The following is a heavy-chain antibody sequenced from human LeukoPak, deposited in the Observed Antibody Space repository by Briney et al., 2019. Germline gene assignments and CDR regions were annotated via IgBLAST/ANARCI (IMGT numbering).Heavy chain of an antibody. Sequence: GGSLRLSCAASGFTFSSYGMHWVRQAPGKGLEWVSYISSSGSTIYYADSVKGRFTISRDNSKNTLYLQMNSLRAEDTAVYYCARDRDFWSGLDYYYYMDVWGKGTTVTVSS. CDR3: ARDRDFWSGLDYYYYMDV. J-gene: IGHJ6*03. V-gene: IGHV3-48*01. CDR1: GFTFSSYG. D-gene: IGHD3-3*01. CDR2: ISSSGSTI.